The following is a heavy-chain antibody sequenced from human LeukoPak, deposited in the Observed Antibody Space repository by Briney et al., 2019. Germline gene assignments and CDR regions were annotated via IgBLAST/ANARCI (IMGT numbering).Heavy chain of an antibody. V-gene: IGHV4-34*01. CDR1: GFTFSRYG. CDR3: ARGRPIKKLAPSFGY. Sequence: PGGSLRLSCAASGFTFSRYGMHWVRQPPGKGLEWIGEINHSGSTNYNPSLKSRVTISVDTSKNQFSLKLSSVTAADTAVYYCARGRPIKKLAPSFGYWGQGTLVTVSS. J-gene: IGHJ4*02. D-gene: IGHD6-6*01. CDR2: INHSGST.